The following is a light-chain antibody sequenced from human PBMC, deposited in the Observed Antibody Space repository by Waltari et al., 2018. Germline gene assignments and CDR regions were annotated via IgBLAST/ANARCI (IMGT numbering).Light chain of an antibody. CDR1: SSDVGGYNY. J-gene: IGLJ2*01. V-gene: IGLV2-14*03. CDR2: DVS. CDR3: SSYTSSSTLVV. Sequence: QSALTQPASVSGSPGQPITIACTGTSSDVGGYNYVSCYQQHPGKAPKLMIYDVSNRPSGVSNRFSGSKSGNTASLTISGLQAEDEADYYCSSYTSSSTLVVFGGGTKLTVL.